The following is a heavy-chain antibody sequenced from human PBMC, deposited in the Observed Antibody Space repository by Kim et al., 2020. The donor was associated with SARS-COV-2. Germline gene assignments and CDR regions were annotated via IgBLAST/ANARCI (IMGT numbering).Heavy chain of an antibody. Sequence: GGSLRLSCAASGFTFSSYYMHWVRQATGKGLEWVSTISTGGDTYYPGSVKSRFTISRENAKNSLYLQMNTLIAGDTTVYYCARVCYAFGDAFDIWGQGTMVTVSS. CDR3: ARVCYAFGDAFDI. D-gene: IGHD2-2*01. V-gene: IGHV3-13*01. J-gene: IGHJ3*02. CDR2: ISTGGDT. CDR1: GFTFSSYY.